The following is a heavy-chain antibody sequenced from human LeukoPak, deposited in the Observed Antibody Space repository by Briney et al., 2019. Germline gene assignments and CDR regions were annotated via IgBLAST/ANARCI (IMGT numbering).Heavy chain of an antibody. V-gene: IGHV1-2*02. D-gene: IGHD3-10*01. Sequence: ASVKVSCKASGYTFTGYYMHWVRQAPGQGLEWMGWINPNSGGTNYAQKFQGRVTMTRDTSISTAYMELSRLRSDDTAVYYCARVTWFGELSSYYFDYWGQGTLVTASS. CDR1: GYTFTGYY. J-gene: IGHJ4*02. CDR3: ARVTWFGELSSYYFDY. CDR2: INPNSGGT.